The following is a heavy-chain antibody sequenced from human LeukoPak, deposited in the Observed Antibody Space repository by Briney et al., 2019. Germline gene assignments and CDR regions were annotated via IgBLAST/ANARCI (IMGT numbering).Heavy chain of an antibody. D-gene: IGHD2-15*01. CDR1: GYTFTSDA. J-gene: IGHJ3*02. V-gene: IGHV1-3*01. Sequence: ASVKVSCKASGYTFTSDAMHWVRQAPGQRLEWMGWINAGNGNTKYSQKFQGRVTITRDTSASTAYMELSSLRSEDTAVYYCARDVEDSAFDIWGQGTMVTVSS. CDR3: ARDVEDSAFDI. CDR2: INAGNGNT.